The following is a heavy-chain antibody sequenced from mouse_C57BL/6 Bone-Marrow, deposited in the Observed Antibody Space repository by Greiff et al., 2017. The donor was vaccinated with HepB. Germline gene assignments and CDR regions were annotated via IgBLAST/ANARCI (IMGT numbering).Heavy chain of an antibody. Sequence: EVMLVESGEGLVKPGGSLKLSCAASGFTFSSYAMSWVRQTPEKRLEWVAYISSGGDYIYYADTVKGRFTISRDNARNTLYLQMSSLKSEDTAMYYCTREDYDYDDYAMDYWGQGSSVTVSS. CDR2: ISSGGDYI. CDR3: TREDYDYDDYAMDY. D-gene: IGHD2-4*01. V-gene: IGHV5-9-1*02. J-gene: IGHJ4*01. CDR1: GFTFSSYA.